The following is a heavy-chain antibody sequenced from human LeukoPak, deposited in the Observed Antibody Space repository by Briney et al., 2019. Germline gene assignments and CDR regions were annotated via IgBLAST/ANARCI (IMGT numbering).Heavy chain of an antibody. CDR3: AEIDYYDSSGYLGYFDY. D-gene: IGHD3-22*01. V-gene: IGHV4-39*01. J-gene: IGHJ4*02. Sequence: SETLSLTCTVSGGSISSSSYYWGWIRQPPGKGLEWIGSIYYSGSTYYNPSLKSRVTISVDTSKNQFSLKLSSVTAADTAVYYCAEIDYYDSSGYLGYFDYWGQGTLVTVSS. CDR1: GGSISSSSYY. CDR2: IYYSGST.